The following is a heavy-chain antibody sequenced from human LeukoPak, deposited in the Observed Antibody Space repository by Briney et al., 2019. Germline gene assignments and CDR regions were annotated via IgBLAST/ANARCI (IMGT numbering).Heavy chain of an antibody. CDR3: ARDLSYYDSSGYSYYGMDV. V-gene: IGHV3-13*01. D-gene: IGHD3-22*01. CDR1: GFTFSSYD. Sequence: PGGSLRLSCAASGFTFSSYDMHWVRQATGKGLEWVSAIGTAGDTYYPGSVKGRFTISRENAKNSLYLQMNCLRAEDTAVYYCARDLSYYDSSGYSYYGMDVWGQGTTVTVSS. J-gene: IGHJ6*02. CDR2: IGTAGDT.